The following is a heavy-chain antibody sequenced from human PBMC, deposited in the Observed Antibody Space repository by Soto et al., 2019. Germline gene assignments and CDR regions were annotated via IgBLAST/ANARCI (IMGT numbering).Heavy chain of an antibody. J-gene: IGHJ4*02. D-gene: IGHD4-4*01. V-gene: IGHV3-21*01. CDR3: AKDWGYSNPSEFDY. CDR2: ISSSSSFI. CDR1: GFTFSTYS. Sequence: EVQLVESGGDLVRPGGSLRLSCAASGFTFSTYSMNWVRQAPGRGLEWVSSISSSSSFIYYADSVKGRFTISRDNAKNSLFLLMSSLRAEDTAVYYCAKDWGYSNPSEFDYWGQGTLVTVSS.